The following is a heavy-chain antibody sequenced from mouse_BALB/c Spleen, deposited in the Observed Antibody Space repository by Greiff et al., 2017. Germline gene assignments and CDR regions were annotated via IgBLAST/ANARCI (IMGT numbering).Heavy chain of an antibody. V-gene: IGHV5-12-2*01. CDR1: GFTFSSYT. Sequence: EVKLMESGGGLVQPGGSLKLSCAASGFTFSSYTMSWVRQTPEKRLEWVAYISNGGGSTYYPDTVKGRFTISRDNAKNTLYLQMSSLKSEDTAMYYCARHEILRLRAMDYWGQGTSVTVSS. J-gene: IGHJ4*01. CDR3: ARHEILRLRAMDY. D-gene: IGHD1-2*01. CDR2: ISNGGGST.